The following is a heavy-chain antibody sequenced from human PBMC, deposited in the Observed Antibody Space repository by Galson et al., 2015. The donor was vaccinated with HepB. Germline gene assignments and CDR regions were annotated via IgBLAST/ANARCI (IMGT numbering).Heavy chain of an antibody. Sequence: SLRLSCAASEFTFSRYGLHWVRQAPGKGLEWLALISYDGSIKYYSDSVRGRFSISRDNSKNTAYLQMNSLRGDDTAIYYCAKDIREGVSALGMLDYYGMDVWGHGTRVTVSS. D-gene: IGHD3-16*01. J-gene: IGHJ6*02. CDR1: EFTFSRYG. CDR3: AKDIREGVSALGMLDYYGMDV. CDR2: ISYDGSIK. V-gene: IGHV3-30*18.